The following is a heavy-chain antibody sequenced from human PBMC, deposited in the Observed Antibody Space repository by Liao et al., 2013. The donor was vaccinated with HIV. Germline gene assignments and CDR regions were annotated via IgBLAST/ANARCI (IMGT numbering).Heavy chain of an antibody. CDR1: GDSIRDLY. CDR2: AFYSGST. CDR3: ARTDQYYDFWNGYENWFDP. J-gene: IGHJ5*02. V-gene: IGHV4-59*12. Sequence: QVQLQESGPGLVKPSETLSLTCTVSGDSIRDLYWSWIRQAPGKGPEWIGHAFYSGSTNYNPSLKSRVTTSVDTSKNQFSLKLSSVTAADTAVYYCARTDQYYDFWNGYENWFDPWGQGTLVTVSS. D-gene: IGHD3-3*01.